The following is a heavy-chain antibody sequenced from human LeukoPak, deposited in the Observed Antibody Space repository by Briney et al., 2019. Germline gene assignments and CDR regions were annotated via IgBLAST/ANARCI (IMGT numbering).Heavy chain of an antibody. V-gene: IGHV3-30-3*01. CDR1: GFTFSSYA. CDR3: ARARPGTTLYGY. J-gene: IGHJ4*02. Sequence: GGSLRLSCAASGFTFSSYAMHWVRQAPGKGLEWVAVISYDGSNKYYADSVKGRFTISRDNSKNMLYLQMNSLRAEDTAVYYCARARPGTTLYGYWGQGTLVTVSS. D-gene: IGHD1-7*01. CDR2: ISYDGSNK.